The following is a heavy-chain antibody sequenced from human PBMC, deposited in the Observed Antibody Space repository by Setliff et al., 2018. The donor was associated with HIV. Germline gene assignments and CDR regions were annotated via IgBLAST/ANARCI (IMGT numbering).Heavy chain of an antibody. Sequence: ASVKVSCTASGYSFTDYFMHWVRQAPGQGLEWMGWISPNNGDKNIPQSFQGRVTMTRDTSINTAYMELNSLRSDDTAVYYCARDKGGSYYVEYFQHWGQGTLVTVSS. J-gene: IGHJ1*01. V-gene: IGHV1-2*02. D-gene: IGHD1-26*01. CDR2: ISPNNGDK. CDR3: ARDKGGSYYVEYFQH. CDR1: GYSFTDYF.